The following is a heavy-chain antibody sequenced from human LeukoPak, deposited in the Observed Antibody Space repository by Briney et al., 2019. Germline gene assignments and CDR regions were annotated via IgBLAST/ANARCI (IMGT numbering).Heavy chain of an antibody. J-gene: IGHJ4*02. D-gene: IGHD4-17*01. Sequence: GRSLRLPCAASGFTFSSYGMHWVRQAPGKGLEWVAVISYDGSNKYYADSVKGRFTISRDNSKNTLYLQMNSLRAEDTAVYYCAKGGTTVTTGVLFDYWGQGTLVTVSS. V-gene: IGHV3-30*18. CDR1: GFTFSSYG. CDR2: ISYDGSNK. CDR3: AKGGTTVTTGVLFDY.